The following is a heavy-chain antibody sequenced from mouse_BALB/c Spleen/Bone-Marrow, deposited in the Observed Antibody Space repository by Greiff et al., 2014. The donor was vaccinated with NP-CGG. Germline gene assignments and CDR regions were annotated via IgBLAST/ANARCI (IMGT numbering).Heavy chain of an antibody. CDR2: INPYNDGP. J-gene: IGHJ2*01. CDR1: GCTFTSYI. CDR3: AGEVVATDYFDS. Sequence: VQLKESGPELVKPGASVKMSCKASGCTFTSYIMHWVKQKPGQGLEWIGYINPYNDGPKYNEKFKGKATLTSDKSSSTAYMELGSLTSEDSAVYYCAGEVVATDYFDSWGQGTTLTVSS. D-gene: IGHD1-1*01. V-gene: IGHV1-14*01.